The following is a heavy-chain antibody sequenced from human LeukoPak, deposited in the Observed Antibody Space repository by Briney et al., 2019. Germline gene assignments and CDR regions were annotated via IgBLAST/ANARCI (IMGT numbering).Heavy chain of an antibody. D-gene: IGHD3-3*01. J-gene: IGHJ5*02. CDR2: VNHSGST. V-gene: IGHV4-34*01. CDR3: ARVPYYDFWSRSRNWFDP. CDR1: GGSFSGYY. Sequence: SETLSLTCAVYGGSFSGYYWSWIRQPPGKGLEWIGEVNHSGSTNYNPSLKSRVTISVDTSKNQFSLKLSSVTAADTAVYYCARVPYYDFWSRSRNWFDPWGQGTLVTVSS.